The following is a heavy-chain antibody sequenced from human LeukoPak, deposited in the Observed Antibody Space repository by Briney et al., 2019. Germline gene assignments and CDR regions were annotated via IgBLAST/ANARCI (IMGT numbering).Heavy chain of an antibody. V-gene: IGHV1-18*01. CDR2: ISAYNGNT. CDR3: ARRGGKNYGDYVVYYYYMDV. D-gene: IGHD4-17*01. CDR1: GYTFTSYG. Sequence: ASVKVSCKASGYTFTSYGINWVRQAPGQGLEWMGWISAYNGNTNYAQKMQGRVTMTTDTSTSTAYMELRSLRSDDTAVYYCARRGGKNYGDYVVYYYYMDVWGKGTTVTVSS. J-gene: IGHJ6*03.